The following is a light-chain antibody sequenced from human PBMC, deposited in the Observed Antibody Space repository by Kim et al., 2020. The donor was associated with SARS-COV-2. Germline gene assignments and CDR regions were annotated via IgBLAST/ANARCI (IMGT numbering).Light chain of an antibody. CDR2: SAS. CDR1: QDIGSW. CDR3: QQARSFPLT. J-gene: IGKJ4*01. Sequence: ASGEDVVTITCRPTQDIGSWLAGYQQKPGKAPNLLIYSASSLQSGVPSRFSGSGSGTDFTLTISSLQPEDFATYYCQQARSFPLTFGGGTKVDIK. V-gene: IGKV1-12*01.